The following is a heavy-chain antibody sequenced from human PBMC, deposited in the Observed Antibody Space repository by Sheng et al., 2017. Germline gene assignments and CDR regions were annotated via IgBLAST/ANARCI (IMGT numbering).Heavy chain of an antibody. CDR1: GGTFSSYA. CDR3: ARDNEYQLQGDWYFDL. D-gene: IGHD2-2*01. J-gene: IGHJ2*01. CDR2: IIPILGIA. Sequence: QVQLVQSGAEVKKPGSSVKVSCKASGGTFSSYAISWVRQAPGQGLEWMGGIIPILGIANYAQKFQGRVTITADKSTSTAYMELSSLRSEDTAVYYCARDNEYQLQGDWYFDLWGRGTLVTVSS. V-gene: IGHV1-69*04.